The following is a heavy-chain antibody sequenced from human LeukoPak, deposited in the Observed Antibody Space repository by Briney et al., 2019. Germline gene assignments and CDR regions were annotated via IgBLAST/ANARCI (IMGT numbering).Heavy chain of an antibody. J-gene: IGHJ4*02. V-gene: IGHV4-39*01. Sequence: KPSETLSLTCTVSGGSISSSSYSWGWIRQPPGKGLEWIGSIYYSGSTYYNPSLKSRVTISVDTSKNQFSLKLSSVTAADTAVYYCASQGYDFWSGYYRDRRGLYYFDYWGQGTLVTVSS. CDR2: IYYSGST. CDR3: ASQGYDFWSGYYRDRRGLYYFDY. D-gene: IGHD3-3*01. CDR1: GGSISSSSYS.